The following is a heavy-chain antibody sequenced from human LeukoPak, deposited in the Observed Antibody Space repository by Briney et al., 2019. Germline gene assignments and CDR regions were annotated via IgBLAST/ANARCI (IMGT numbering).Heavy chain of an antibody. V-gene: IGHV1-2*02. CDR3: ARFEYSSSSGYFQH. CDR1: GYTFTGYY. CDR2: INPNSGGT. J-gene: IGHJ1*01. D-gene: IGHD6-6*01. Sequence: ASVKVSCKASGYTFTGYYMHWVRQAPGQGLEWMGWINPNSGGTNYAQKFQGRVTMTRDTSISTAYMELSRLRSDDTAVYYCARFEYSSSSGYFQHWGQGTLVTVSS.